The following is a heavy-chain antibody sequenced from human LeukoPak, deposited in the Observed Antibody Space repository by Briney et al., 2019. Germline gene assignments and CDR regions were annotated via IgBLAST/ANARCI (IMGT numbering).Heavy chain of an antibody. CDR3: AKGHCTGASCHEGGDED. D-gene: IGHD2-8*02. Sequence: PGGSLRLSCVGSGFTFRRNAMSWVRQAPGKGLEWVSVISDSGAGTYYADSVEGRFIISRDNPKNTLFLQMNSLRADDTAVYYCAKGHCTGASCHEGGDEDWGQGTLVTVSS. J-gene: IGHJ4*02. CDR1: GFTFRRNA. CDR2: ISDSGAGT. V-gene: IGHV3-23*01.